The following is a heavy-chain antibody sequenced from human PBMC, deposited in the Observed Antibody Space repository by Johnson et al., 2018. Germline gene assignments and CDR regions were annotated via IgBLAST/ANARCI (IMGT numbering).Heavy chain of an antibody. CDR2: IWYDGSNK. J-gene: IGHJ3*02. CDR3: ARDRSDSGGYWPVNI. V-gene: IGHV3-33*08. CDR1: GFTFSSYA. Sequence: QVQLVESGGGVVQPGRSLRLSCAASGFTFSSYAMHWVRQAPGKGLEWVAVIWYDGSNKYYADSVKGRFTISRDNSKNTLYLQMNSLRGEDTAVYYCARDRSDSGGYWPVNIWGQGTMVTVSS. D-gene: IGHD3-22*01.